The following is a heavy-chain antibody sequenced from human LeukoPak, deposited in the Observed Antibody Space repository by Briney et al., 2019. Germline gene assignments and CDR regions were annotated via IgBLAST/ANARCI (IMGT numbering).Heavy chain of an antibody. V-gene: IGHV1-18*01. CDR2: ISTYNGDT. CDR1: GYSFSDYG. D-gene: IGHD3-22*01. Sequence: ASVKVSFKASGYSFSDYGISWVRQAPAQGLEWMGWISTYNGDTNYAQNLQGRVAMTTDTSTSTAYMELRSLRSDDTAVYYCARDCDRSGYYCYWGQGTLVTVSS. CDR3: ARDCDRSGYYCY. J-gene: IGHJ4*02.